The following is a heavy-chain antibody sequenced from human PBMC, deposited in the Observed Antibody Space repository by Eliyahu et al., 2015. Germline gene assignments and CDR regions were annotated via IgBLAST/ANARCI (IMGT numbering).Heavy chain of an antibody. D-gene: IGHD2/OR15-2a*01. CDR3: ARAPFPAPRSFDY. Sequence: QVQLQQWGAGLLKPSETLSLTCAXYGGSFSGYYWSWIRQPPGKGLEWIGEINHSGSTNYNPSLKSRVTISVDTSKNQFSLKLSSVTAADTAVYYCARAPFPAPRSFDYWGQGTLVTVSS. CDR2: INHSGST. J-gene: IGHJ4*02. V-gene: IGHV4-34*01. CDR1: GGSFSGYY.